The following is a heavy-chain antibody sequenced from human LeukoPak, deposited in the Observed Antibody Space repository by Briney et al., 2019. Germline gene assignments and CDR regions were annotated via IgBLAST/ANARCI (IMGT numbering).Heavy chain of an antibody. CDR2: IRYDGRNK. D-gene: IGHD1-1*01. Sequence: GGSLRLSRAAAGLTFSNYGMHWVRQAPGKGLQWVAYIRYDGRNKYSADSVKGRFTIYRDNSKSTLYLQMNSLRPEDTAVYYCAKGGSNNWSFDNWGRGTLVTVSS. CDR3: AKGGSNNWSFDN. V-gene: IGHV3-30*02. J-gene: IGHJ4*02. CDR1: GLTFSNYG.